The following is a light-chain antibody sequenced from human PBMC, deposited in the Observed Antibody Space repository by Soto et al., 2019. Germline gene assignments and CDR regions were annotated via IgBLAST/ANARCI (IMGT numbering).Light chain of an antibody. CDR2: QTS. CDR3: QQYMSYS. CDR1: QYINTR. J-gene: IGKJ1*01. V-gene: IGKV3-11*01. Sequence: EIVLTQSPATLSSFPGDRVTLSCRASQYINTRLAWYQHRPGQAPRLLIYQTSLRAAGIPARFSASGSGTDFTLTISDVQPDDFATYYCQQYMSYSFGQGTKVDIK.